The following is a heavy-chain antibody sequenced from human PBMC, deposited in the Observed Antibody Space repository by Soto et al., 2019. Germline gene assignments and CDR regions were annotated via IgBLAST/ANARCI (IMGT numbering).Heavy chain of an antibody. CDR1: GDSVSSNSAA. CDR3: ARGRGIGITGISLSLFDY. D-gene: IGHD1-20*01. Sequence: PSQTLSLTCAISGDSVSSNSAAWNWIRQSPSRGLEWLGRTYYRSKWYNDYAVSVKSRITINPDTSKNQFSLQLNSVTPEDTAVYYCARGRGIGITGISLSLFDYWGQGTLVPVSS. V-gene: IGHV6-1*01. J-gene: IGHJ4*02. CDR2: TYYRSKWYN.